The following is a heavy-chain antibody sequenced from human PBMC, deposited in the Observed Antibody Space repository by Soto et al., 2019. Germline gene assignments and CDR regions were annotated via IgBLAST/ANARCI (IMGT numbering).Heavy chain of an antibody. D-gene: IGHD3-3*01. Sequence: VASVKVSCKASGYTFTSYGISWVRQAPGQGLEWMGWISAYNGNTNYAQKLQGRVTMTTDTSTSTAYMELRSLRSDDTAVYYCARDQSGSITIFGVVTHYYYYYYGMGVWGQGTTVTVSS. V-gene: IGHV1-18*04. CDR1: GYTFTSYG. CDR2: ISAYNGNT. CDR3: ARDQSGSITIFGVVTHYYYYYYGMGV. J-gene: IGHJ6*02.